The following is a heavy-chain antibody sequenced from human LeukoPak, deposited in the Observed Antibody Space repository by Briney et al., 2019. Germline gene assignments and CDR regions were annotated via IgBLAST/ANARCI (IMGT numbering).Heavy chain of an antibody. CDR3: ARDGTDTAMGRGYFDY. D-gene: IGHD5-18*01. V-gene: IGHV3-7*01. J-gene: IGHJ4*02. Sequence: PSETLSLTCTVSGGSISSIGYFWGWVRQSPGKGLEWVANIKQDGSEKYYVDSVKGRFTISRDNAKNSLFLQVNSLRAEDTAVYYCARDGTDTAMGRGYFDYWGQGTLVTVSS. CDR1: GGSISSIG. CDR2: IKQDGSEK.